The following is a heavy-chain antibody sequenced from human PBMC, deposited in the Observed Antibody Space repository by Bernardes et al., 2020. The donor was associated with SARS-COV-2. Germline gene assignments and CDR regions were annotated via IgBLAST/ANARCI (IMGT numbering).Heavy chain of an antibody. J-gene: IGHJ2*01. D-gene: IGHD2-15*01. CDR2: INDSGST. Sequence: SETLSLTCAAYSGSFSGYYWSWIRQTPGKGLEWIGEINDSGSTKYNPALKSRVTISVDPSKNQFSLKLNSVTAADTAVYYCARGSAAVVSHFMLLFANWYFDLWGRGNLVTVSA. CDR3: ARGSAAVVSHFMLLFANWYFDL. V-gene: IGHV4-34*01. CDR1: SGSFSGYY.